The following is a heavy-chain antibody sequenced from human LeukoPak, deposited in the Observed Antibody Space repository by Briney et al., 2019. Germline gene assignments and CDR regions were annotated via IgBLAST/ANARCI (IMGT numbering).Heavy chain of an antibody. Sequence: SETLSLTCAVYGGSFSGYYWSWIRQPPGKGLEWIGEINHSGSTNYNPSLTSRVTISVDTSKNQFSLKLSSVTAADTAVYYCARGPRHYGSGSRYYYYGMDVWGKGTTVTVSS. CDR2: INHSGST. CDR1: GGSFSGYY. CDR3: ARGPRHYGSGSRYYYYGMDV. D-gene: IGHD3-10*01. V-gene: IGHV4-34*01. J-gene: IGHJ6*04.